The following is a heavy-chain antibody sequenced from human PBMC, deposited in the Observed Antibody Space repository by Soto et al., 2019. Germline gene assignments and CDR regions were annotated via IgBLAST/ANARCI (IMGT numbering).Heavy chain of an antibody. V-gene: IGHV4-30-4*01. J-gene: IGHJ5*02. Sequence: SETLSLTCTVSGGSISSGDYYWSWIRQPPGKGLEWIGYIYYSGSTYYNPSLKSRVTISVDTSKNQFSLKLSSVTAADTAVYYCARSYSNYVYWFDPWGQGTLVTVSS. CDR2: IYYSGST. CDR1: GGSISSGDYY. CDR3: ARSYSNYVYWFDP. D-gene: IGHD4-4*01.